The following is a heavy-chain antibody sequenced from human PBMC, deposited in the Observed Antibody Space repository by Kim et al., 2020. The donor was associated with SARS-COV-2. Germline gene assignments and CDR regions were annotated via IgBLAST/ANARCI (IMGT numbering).Heavy chain of an antibody. CDR2: IYYSGST. Sequence: SETLSLTCTVSGGSISSSSYYWGWIRQPPGKGLEWIGSIYYSGSTYYNPSLKSRVTISVDTSKNQFSLKLRSVTAADTAVYYCATEVVAATYYYYYGMDVWGQGTTVTVSS. CDR1: GGSISSSSYY. D-gene: IGHD2-15*01. CDR3: ATEVVAATYYYYYGMDV. V-gene: IGHV4-39*02. J-gene: IGHJ6*02.